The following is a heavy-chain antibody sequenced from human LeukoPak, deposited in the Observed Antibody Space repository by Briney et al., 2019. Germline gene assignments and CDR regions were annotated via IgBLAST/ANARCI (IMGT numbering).Heavy chain of an antibody. CDR3: AGGDYNWNGFDP. J-gene: IGHJ5*02. CDR2: IKEDGSET. D-gene: IGHD1-20*01. V-gene: IGHV3-7*01. Sequence: GGSLRLSCVASGFIFKRYWMNWVRQVPGKGLECLANIKEDGSETYYADSVKGRFTISRDNPKNLLFLQINSLRVEDTAIYYCAGGDYNWNGFDPWGQGTLVTVSS. CDR1: GFIFKRYW.